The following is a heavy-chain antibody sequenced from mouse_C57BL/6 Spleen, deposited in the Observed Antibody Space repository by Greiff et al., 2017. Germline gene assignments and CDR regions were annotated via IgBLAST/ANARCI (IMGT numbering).Heavy chain of an antibody. CDR2: ISSGGDYI. CDR1: GFTFSSYA. J-gene: IGHJ3*01. Sequence: EVQLVESGEGLVKPGGSLKLSCAASGFTFSSYAMSWLRQTPEKRLEWVAYISSGGDYIYYADTVKGRFTIYRDNARNTLYLQMSSLKSEDTAMYYCTREEDGNYKAYWGQGTLVTVSA. D-gene: IGHD2-1*01. CDR3: TREEDGNYKAY. V-gene: IGHV5-9-1*02.